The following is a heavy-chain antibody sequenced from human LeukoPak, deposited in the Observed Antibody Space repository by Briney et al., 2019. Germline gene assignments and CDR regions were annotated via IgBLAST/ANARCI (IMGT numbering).Heavy chain of an antibody. Sequence: TTSETLSLTCTVSGGSMSPYHWGWIRQPPGKGLEWTGYIYYSGSTNYNPSLNSRVTISVDTSKNQFPLRLSSVTAADTAIYYCARAVSGRFDYWGQGTLVTVSS. CDR1: GGSMSPYH. D-gene: IGHD6-19*01. CDR2: IYYSGST. V-gene: IGHV4-59*08. CDR3: ARAVSGRFDY. J-gene: IGHJ4*02.